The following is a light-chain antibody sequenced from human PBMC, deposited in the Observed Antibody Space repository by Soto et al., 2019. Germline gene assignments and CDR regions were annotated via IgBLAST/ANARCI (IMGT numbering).Light chain of an antibody. V-gene: IGLV2-14*03. CDR2: DVS. CDR3: SSYTTSNTRQIV. Sequence: QPALTQPASVSGSPGQSITISCTGTSSDVGGYNYVSWYQHHPGKAPKLMIYDVSNRPSGVSIRFSGSKSDNTASLTISGLQPEDEADYHCSSYTTSNTRQIVFGTGTKLTVL. CDR1: SSDVGGYNY. J-gene: IGLJ1*01.